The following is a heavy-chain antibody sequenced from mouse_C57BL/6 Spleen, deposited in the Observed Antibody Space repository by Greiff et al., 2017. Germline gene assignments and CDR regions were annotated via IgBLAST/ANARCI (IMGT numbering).Heavy chain of an antibody. J-gene: IGHJ3*01. Sequence: VQLQQPGAELVMPGASVKLSCKASGYTFTSYWMHWVKQRPGQGLEWIGEIDPSDSYTNYNQKFKGKSTLTVDKSSSTAYMQLSSLTSEDSAVYYGASYSNYAWFAYWGQGTLVTVSA. CDR1: GYTFTSYW. D-gene: IGHD2-5*01. V-gene: IGHV1-69*01. CDR3: ASYSNYAWFAY. CDR2: IDPSDSYT.